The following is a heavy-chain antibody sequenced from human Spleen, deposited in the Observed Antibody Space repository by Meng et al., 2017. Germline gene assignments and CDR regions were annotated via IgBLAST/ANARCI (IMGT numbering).Heavy chain of an antibody. D-gene: IGHD1-1*01. CDR1: GDSITNHNW. V-gene: IGHV4-30-4*01. CDR2: IYYSGST. CDR3: VRENWKSTIDY. J-gene: IGHJ4*02. Sequence: QVQLRESGPALVKPSETLSLTCAVSGDSITNHNWWAWVRQPPGKGLEWIGYIYYSGSTYYNPSLKSRLTILLDTSKKQFSLRLTSVTAADTAVYYCVRENWKSTIDYSGQGTLVTVSS.